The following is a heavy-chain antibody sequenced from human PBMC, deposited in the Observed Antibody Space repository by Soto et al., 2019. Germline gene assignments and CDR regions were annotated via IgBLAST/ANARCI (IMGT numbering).Heavy chain of an antibody. D-gene: IGHD1-26*01. CDR3: TRDERPTCGRLGCCHYDF. V-gene: IGHV1-18*04. CDR1: GYTFNTYF. J-gene: IGHJ4*02. Sequence: QVQLMQSGAETRKPGASVRISCKASGYTFNTYFISAISWVRQAPGQGLEWVGWTNAYSGESNNARRFQGRITLTADRSTTTVFLELNSLRPDDSAVYFCTRDERPTCGRLGCCHYDFWGQGTLVTVSS. CDR2: TNAYSGES.